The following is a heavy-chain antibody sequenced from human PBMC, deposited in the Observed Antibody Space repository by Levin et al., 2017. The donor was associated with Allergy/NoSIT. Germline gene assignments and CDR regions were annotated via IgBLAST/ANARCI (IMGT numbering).Heavy chain of an antibody. CDR1: GFTFRNYG. J-gene: IGHJ4*02. CDR3: AKDYFGSGSFFN. Sequence: PSETLSLTCAASGFTFRNYGIHWVRQAPGKGLEWVAVISHDGTNKNYADSVKGRFTISRDNSKNTLYLQMSSLRAEDTAVYYCAKDYFGSGSFFNWGQGTLVTVSS. D-gene: IGHD3-10*01. V-gene: IGHV3-30*18. CDR2: ISHDGTNK.